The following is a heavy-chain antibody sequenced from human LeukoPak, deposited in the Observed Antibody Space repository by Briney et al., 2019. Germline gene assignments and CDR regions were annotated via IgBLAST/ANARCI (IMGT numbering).Heavy chain of an antibody. V-gene: IGHV3-7*01. CDR2: IKEDGSEK. D-gene: IGHD6-13*01. CDR1: GFTFSSYW. CDR3: AIIPRAAAGPSARSPFHY. J-gene: IGHJ4*02. Sequence: GGSLRLSCAGSGFTFSSYWMSWVRQAPGKGLEWVANIKEDGSEKYYVDSVKGRLTISRDNAKNSLYLQMNSLRAEDTAVYYCAIIPRAAAGPSARSPFHYWGQGTLVTVSS.